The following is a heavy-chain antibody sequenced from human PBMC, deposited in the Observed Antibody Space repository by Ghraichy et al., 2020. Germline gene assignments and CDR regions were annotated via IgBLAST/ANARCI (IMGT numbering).Heavy chain of an antibody. CDR2: IWYDGSNK. Sequence: GGSLRLSCAASGFTFSSYGMHWVRQAPGKGREWVAVIWYDGSNKYYADSVKGRFTISRDNSKNTLYLQMNSLRAEDTAVYYCARDKRGDYDGYCGQGTLVTVSS. V-gene: IGHV3-33*01. D-gene: IGHD4-17*01. CDR3: ARDKRGDYDGY. J-gene: IGHJ4*02. CDR1: GFTFSSYG.